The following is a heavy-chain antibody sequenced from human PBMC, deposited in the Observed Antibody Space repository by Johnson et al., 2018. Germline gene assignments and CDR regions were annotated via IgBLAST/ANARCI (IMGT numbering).Heavy chain of an antibody. D-gene: IGHD2-15*01. CDR3: AKDSIGGCSDGSCYHYYMDV. V-gene: IGHV3-23*04. CDR2: ISGSGADP. Sequence: EVQLVETGGGLEQPGGFLRLSCAVSGFTFSSYAMSWVRQAPRQGLEWVSSISGSGADPYYAASVKGRFPVSRDNSKNTVYLQMNSLRAEDTAVYYCAKDSIGGCSDGSCYHYYMDVWGKGTTVTVSS. J-gene: IGHJ6*03. CDR1: GFTFSSYA.